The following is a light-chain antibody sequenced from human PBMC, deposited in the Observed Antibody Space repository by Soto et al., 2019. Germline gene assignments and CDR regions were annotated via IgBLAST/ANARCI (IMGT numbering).Light chain of an antibody. CDR2: GTS. J-gene: IGKJ1*01. CDR1: QAIRNN. CDR3: LQHDTYPRT. Sequence: DIQMTQSPSSLLASVIGVVAITCRASQAIRNNLGWYQQKPGKAPKRLIYGTSNLQYGAPSRFSGSGSGTEFTLTITSLQPEDFATYYCLQHDTYPRTFGQGTKVDIK. V-gene: IGKV1-17*01.